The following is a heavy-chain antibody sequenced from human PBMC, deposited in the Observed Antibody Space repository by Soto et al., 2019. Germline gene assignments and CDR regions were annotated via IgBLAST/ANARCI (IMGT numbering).Heavy chain of an antibody. Sequence: QVQLVESGGGVVQPGRSLRLSCAASGFTFSSYGMHWVRQAPGKGLEXXXXIXYDGSXKYYADSVKGRFTISRDNSKXXXXXXXXXXXXXXXXXXXXXXXXXXXXXXXXXXXFDYWGQGTLVTVSS. V-gene: IGHV3-30*03. CDR1: GFTFSSYG. CDR3: XXXXXXXXXXXXXXXFDY. CDR2: IXYDGSXK. J-gene: IGHJ4*02.